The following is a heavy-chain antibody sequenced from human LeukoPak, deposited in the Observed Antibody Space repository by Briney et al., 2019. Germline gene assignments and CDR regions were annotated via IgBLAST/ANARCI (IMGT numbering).Heavy chain of an antibody. J-gene: IGHJ4*02. CDR3: ARDPRDGYNYNFDY. CDR2: INHSGST. V-gene: IGHV4-34*01. Sequence: SETLSLTCAVYGGSFSGYYWSWIRQPPGKGLEWIGEINHSGSTNYNPSLKSRVTISVDTSKNQFSLKLSSVTAADTAVYYCARDPRDGYNYNFDYWGQGTLVTVSS. CDR1: GGSFSGYY. D-gene: IGHD5-24*01.